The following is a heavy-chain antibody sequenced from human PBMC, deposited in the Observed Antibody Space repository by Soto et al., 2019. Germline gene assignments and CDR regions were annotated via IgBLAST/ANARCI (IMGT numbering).Heavy chain of an antibody. CDR3: ARTSAAGKYYYGMDV. J-gene: IGHJ6*02. CDR2: IYPGDSDT. Sequence: GDALKISGKGCGYSFTSYWFGWVRQMPGKGLEWMGIIYPGDSDTRYSPSFQGQVTISADKSISTAYLQWSSLKASDTAMYYCARTSAAGKYYYGMDVWGQGTTVTVSS. V-gene: IGHV5-51*01. D-gene: IGHD6-13*01. CDR1: GYSFTSYW.